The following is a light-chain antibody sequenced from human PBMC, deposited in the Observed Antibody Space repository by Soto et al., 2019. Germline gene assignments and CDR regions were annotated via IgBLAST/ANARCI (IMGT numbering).Light chain of an antibody. V-gene: IGKV3-15*01. CDR1: QSVSNY. CDR3: LQYSRWPRT. J-gene: IGKJ1*01. Sequence: EIVMTQSLATLSVSPGERATLSCRASQSVSNYLSWYQQKPGQAPRLLLFGASTRAIGIPAIFSGSGSGTEFTLTFCSLQSEDFAVYYCLQYSRWPRTFGQGTKVEIK. CDR2: GAS.